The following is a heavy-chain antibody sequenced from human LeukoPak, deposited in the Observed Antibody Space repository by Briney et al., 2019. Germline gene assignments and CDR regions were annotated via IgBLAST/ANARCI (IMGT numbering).Heavy chain of an antibody. V-gene: IGHV3-21*01. Sequence: GGSLRLSCPASGFTSSSYSMIWVPPAPGGGREWVSSISTCSAHIYYADSGKARFTMSRDNAKNSLYLQMDSLRGEDTAVYDCARDLFDYWGQGTLVTVSS. CDR1: GFTSSSYS. CDR2: ISTCSAHI. CDR3: ARDLFDY. J-gene: IGHJ4*02.